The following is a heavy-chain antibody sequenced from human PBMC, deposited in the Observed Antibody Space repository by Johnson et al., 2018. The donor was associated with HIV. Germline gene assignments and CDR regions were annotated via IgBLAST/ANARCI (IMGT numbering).Heavy chain of an antibody. V-gene: IGHV3-9*01. CDR1: GFTFDDYA. CDR2: ISWNSGSI. D-gene: IGHD6-19*01. CDR3: GKLGLLAVADDALEI. J-gene: IGHJ3*02. Sequence: LVESGGGLVQPGRSLRLSCAASGFTFDDYAMHWVRQAPGKGLEWVSGISWNSGSIGYADSVKGRFTISRDNAKNSLYLQRNSLRAEDTAVYYCGKLGLLAVADDALEIWGQGTMVTVSA.